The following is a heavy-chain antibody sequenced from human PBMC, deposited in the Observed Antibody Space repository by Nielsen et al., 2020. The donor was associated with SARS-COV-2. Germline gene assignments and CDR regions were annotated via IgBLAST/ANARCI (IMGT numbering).Heavy chain of an antibody. CDR3: ARARSGYYWHAFDI. CDR2: ISWNSGSI. Sequence: SLKISCAASGFTFDDYAMHWVRQAPGKGLEWVSGISWNSGSIGYADSVKGRFTISRDNAKNSLYLQMNCLRAEDTAVYYCARARSGYYWHAFDIWGQGTMVTVSS. J-gene: IGHJ3*02. V-gene: IGHV3-9*01. D-gene: IGHD3-22*01. CDR1: GFTFDDYA.